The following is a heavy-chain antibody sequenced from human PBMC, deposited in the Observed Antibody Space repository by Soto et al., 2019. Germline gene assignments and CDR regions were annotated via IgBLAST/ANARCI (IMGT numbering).Heavy chain of an antibody. CDR2: ISGSGGST. V-gene: IGHV3-23*01. J-gene: IGHJ4*02. CDR1: GFTFSSYA. Sequence: GESLKISCAASGFTFSSYAMSWVRQAPGKGLEWVSPISGSGGSTYYADSVKGRFTISRDNSKNTLYLQMNSLRAEDTAVYYCAKDSDTAMVTLTVDYWGQGTLVTVSS. D-gene: IGHD5-18*01. CDR3: AKDSDTAMVTLTVDY.